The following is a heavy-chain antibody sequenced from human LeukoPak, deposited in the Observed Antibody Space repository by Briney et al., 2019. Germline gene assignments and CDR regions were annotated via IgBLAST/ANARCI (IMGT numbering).Heavy chain of an antibody. J-gene: IGHJ2*01. CDR3: AKGWYFDL. CDR1: GFTFSVYG. V-gene: IGHV3-33*06. Sequence: GGSLRLSCAASGFTFSVYGMHWVRQAPGKGLEWVGVIWNDGSNKYYADSVKGRFTISRDNSKNTLYLQMNSLRAEDAAVYYCAKGWYFDLWGRGTLVTVSS. CDR2: IWNDGSNK.